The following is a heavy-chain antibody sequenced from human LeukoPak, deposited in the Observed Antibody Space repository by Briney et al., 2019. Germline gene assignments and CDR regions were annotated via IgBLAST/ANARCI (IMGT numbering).Heavy chain of an antibody. Sequence: ASVTVSCKASGYTFTGYYMHWVPQAPGQGREWMGRINPNSGGTNYAQKFQGRVTMTRDTSISTAYMELSRLRSDDTAVYYCARLGATDAFDIWGQGTMVTVSS. CDR3: ARLGATDAFDI. CDR2: INPNSGGT. V-gene: IGHV1-2*06. CDR1: GYTFTGYY. J-gene: IGHJ3*02. D-gene: IGHD1-26*01.